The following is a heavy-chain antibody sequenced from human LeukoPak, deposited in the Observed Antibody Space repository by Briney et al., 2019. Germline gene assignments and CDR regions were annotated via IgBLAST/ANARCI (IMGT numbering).Heavy chain of an antibody. CDR3: TTRYCSSTSCYSAY. J-gene: IGHJ4*02. V-gene: IGHV3-15*01. D-gene: IGHD2-2*01. Sequence: GGSLRLFCAASGFTFSNAWMSWVRQAPGKGLEWVGRIKSKTDGGTTDYAAPVKGRFTISRDDSKNTLYLQMNSLKTEDTAVYYCTTRYCSSTSCYSAYWGQGTLVTVSS. CDR1: GFTFSNAW. CDR2: IKSKTDGGTT.